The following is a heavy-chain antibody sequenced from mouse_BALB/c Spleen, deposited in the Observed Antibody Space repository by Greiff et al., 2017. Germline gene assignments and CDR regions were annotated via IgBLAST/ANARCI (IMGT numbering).Heavy chain of an antibody. D-gene: IGHD1-1*01. J-gene: IGHJ4*01. CDR3: AGYGYYAMDY. CDR2: ISYSGST. CDR1: GYSITSDYA. Sequence: EVQLVESGPGLVKPSQSLSLTCTVTGYSITSDYAWNWIRQFPGTKLEWMGYISYSGSTSYNPSLKSRISITRDTSKNQFFLQLNSVTTEDTATYDCAGYGYYAMDYWGQGTSVTVSS. V-gene: IGHV3-2*02.